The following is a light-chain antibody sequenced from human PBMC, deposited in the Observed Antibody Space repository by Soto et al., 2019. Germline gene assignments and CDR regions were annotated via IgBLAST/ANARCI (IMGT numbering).Light chain of an antibody. V-gene: IGKV1-39*01. CDR2: AAS. J-gene: IGKJ1*01. CDR1: QTINTY. CDR3: QQSFSTPRT. Sequence: DIQMTQSPSSLSASVGDRVTISCRASQTINTYVNWYLQKPAKAPKLLIYAASSLHSGVPSRFSGSGSGTYFTLTISSLQPEDFATYYCQQSFSTPRTFGQGTKVEIK.